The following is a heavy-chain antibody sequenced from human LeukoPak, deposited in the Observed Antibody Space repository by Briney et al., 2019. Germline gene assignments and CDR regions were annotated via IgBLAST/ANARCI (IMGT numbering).Heavy chain of an antibody. V-gene: IGHV3-21*01. J-gene: IGHJ4*02. CDR2: ISSSSSSI. CDR3: ARTATDTGEFDY. D-gene: IGHD6-13*01. CDR1: GFTFSSYS. Sequence: GGSLRLSCAASGFTFSSYSMNWVRQAPGKGLECVSSISSSSSSIYYADSVKGRFTITRDDAKNSLYLQMNSLRAEDTAVYYCARTATDTGEFDYWGQGTLVTVSS.